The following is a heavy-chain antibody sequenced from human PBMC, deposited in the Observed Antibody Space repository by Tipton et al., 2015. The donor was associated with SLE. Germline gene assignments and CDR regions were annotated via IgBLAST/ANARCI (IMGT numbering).Heavy chain of an antibody. D-gene: IGHD1-14*01. CDR2: IYYSGST. CDR1: GGSISSYY. CDR3: ARYLSGDAFDI. V-gene: IGHV4-59*08. J-gene: IGHJ3*02. Sequence: TLSLTCTVSGGSISSYYWSWIRQPPGKGLEWIGYIYYSGSTNYNPSLKSRVTISVDTSKNQFSLKLSSVTAADTAVYYCARYLSGDAFDIWGQGTMVTVSS.